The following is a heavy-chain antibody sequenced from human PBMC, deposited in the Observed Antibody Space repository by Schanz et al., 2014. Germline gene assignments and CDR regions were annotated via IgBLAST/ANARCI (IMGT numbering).Heavy chain of an antibody. V-gene: IGHV3-7*01. CDR2: IKQDESET. Sequence: EVQLVESGGGLVQPGGSLRLSCAASGFTFSTYWMSWVRQAPGKGLEWVTNIKQDESETSYVDSVKGRFTISRDNAKTSLSMQMTRLRADARAVYYCARDKGGYYPFDYWGQGTLVTVSS. J-gene: IGHJ4*02. CDR3: ARDKGGYYPFDY. CDR1: GFTFSTYW. D-gene: IGHD3-3*01.